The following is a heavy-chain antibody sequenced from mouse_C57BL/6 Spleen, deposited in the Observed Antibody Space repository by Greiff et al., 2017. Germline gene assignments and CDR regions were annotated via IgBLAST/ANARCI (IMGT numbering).Heavy chain of an antibody. CDR3: TLITTVAAY. CDR1: GFNIKDDY. J-gene: IGHJ3*01. CDR2: IDPENGDT. Sequence: VQLKESGAELVRPGASVKLSCTASGFNIKDDYMHWVKQRPEQGLEWIGWIDPENGDTEYASKFQGKATITADTSSNTAYLQLSSLTSEDTAVYYCTLITTVAAYWGQGTLVTVSA. D-gene: IGHD1-1*01. V-gene: IGHV14-4*01.